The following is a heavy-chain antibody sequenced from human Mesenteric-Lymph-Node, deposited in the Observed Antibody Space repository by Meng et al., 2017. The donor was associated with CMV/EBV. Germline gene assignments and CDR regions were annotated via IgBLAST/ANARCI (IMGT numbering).Heavy chain of an antibody. CDR2: IYSGGSST. CDR1: DFAFSSFA. CDR3: AKVHGSSSLYYFDY. D-gene: IGHD6-13*01. J-gene: IGHJ4*02. V-gene: IGHV3-23*03. Sequence: AADFAFSSFAMLWFRQAPGKGLEWVSIIYSGGSSTYYADSVNGRFTISRDNSKNTLYLQMNSLRAEDTAVYYCAKVHGSSSLYYFDYWGQGTLVTVSS.